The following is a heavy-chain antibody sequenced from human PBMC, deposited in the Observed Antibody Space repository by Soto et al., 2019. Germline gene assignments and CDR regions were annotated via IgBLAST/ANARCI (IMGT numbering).Heavy chain of an antibody. Sequence: EVQLLESGGGLVQPGESLRLSCAASGFTFSSYAMSWVRQAPGKGLEWVSVISGSDASTYYADSVKGRFTISRDNSKNTLYLQMNSRRAEDTAVYYCEKRSSSSTFVYWGQGTLVTVSS. D-gene: IGHD6-6*01. V-gene: IGHV3-23*01. J-gene: IGHJ4*02. CDR1: GFTFSSYA. CDR2: ISGSDAST. CDR3: EKRSSSSTFVY.